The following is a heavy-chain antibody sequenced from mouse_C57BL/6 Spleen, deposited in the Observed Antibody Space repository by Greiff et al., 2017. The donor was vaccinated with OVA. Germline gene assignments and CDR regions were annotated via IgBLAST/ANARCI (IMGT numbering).Heavy chain of an antibody. J-gene: IGHJ1*03. D-gene: IGHD4-1*01. Sequence: EVQLQQSGPELVKPGASVKISCKASGYTFTDYYMNWVKQSHGKSLEWIGDINPNNGGTSYNQKFKGKATLTVDKSSSTAYMELRSLTSEDSAVYYCARSSWDGCFDVWGTGTTVTVSS. CDR2: INPNNGGT. V-gene: IGHV1-26*01. CDR1: GYTFTDYY. CDR3: ARSSWDGCFDV.